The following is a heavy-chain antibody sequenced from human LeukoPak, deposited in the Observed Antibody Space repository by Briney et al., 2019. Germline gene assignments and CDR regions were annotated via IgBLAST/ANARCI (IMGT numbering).Heavy chain of an antibody. J-gene: IGHJ4*02. CDR1: GFTFSNAW. CDR2: IKSKTDGGTT. D-gene: IGHD3-22*01. Sequence: GGSLRLSCAASGFTFSNAWMSWVRQAPGKGLEWVGRIKSKTDGGTTDYAAPVKGRFTISRDDSKNTLYLQMNSLKTEDTAVYYCTTVSTLNILLTYYYDSSGYSFDYWGQGTLVTVSS. V-gene: IGHV3-15*01. CDR3: TTVSTLNILLTYYYDSSGYSFDY.